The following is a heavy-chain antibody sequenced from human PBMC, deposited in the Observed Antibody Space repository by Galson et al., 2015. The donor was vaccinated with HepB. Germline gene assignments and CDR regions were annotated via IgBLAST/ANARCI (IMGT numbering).Heavy chain of an antibody. CDR3: ARGGGDGDSDPHFDY. V-gene: IGHV4-4*02. D-gene: IGHD4-17*01. Sequence: SETLSLTCAVSGGSISSTNWWNWVRQPPGKGLEWIGEIFRSGTTNYNPSLKSRVTISIDKSKNQFSLKLGSVTPADTAVYYCARGGGDGDSDPHFDYWGQGTLVTVSS. CDR1: GGSISSTNW. J-gene: IGHJ4*02. CDR2: IFRSGTT.